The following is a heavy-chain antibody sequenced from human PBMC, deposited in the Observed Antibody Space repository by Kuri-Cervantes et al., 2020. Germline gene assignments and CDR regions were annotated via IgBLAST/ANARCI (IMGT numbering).Heavy chain of an antibody. V-gene: IGHV3-30*18. D-gene: IGHD3-22*01. CDR3: AKNQRITMIVVVTYDFDY. CDR2: ISYDGSNK. J-gene: IGHJ4*02. Sequence: GGSLRLSCAASGFTFDDYAMHWVRQAPGKGLEWVAVISYDGSNKYYADSVKGRFTISRDNSKNTLYLQMNSLRAEDTAVYYCAKNQRITMIVVVTYDFDYWGQGTLVTVSS. CDR1: GFTFDDYA.